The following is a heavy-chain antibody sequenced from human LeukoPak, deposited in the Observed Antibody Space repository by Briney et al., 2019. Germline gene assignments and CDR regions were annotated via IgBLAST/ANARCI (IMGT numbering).Heavy chain of an antibody. Sequence: GGPLRLSCAASGFTFRSYWMLGLRQAPGKGLVGVSRINSDGSSATYADSVKGRFTISRDNAKNTLYLQMNSLRAEDTAVYYCAREGPDYWGQGTLVTVSS. J-gene: IGHJ4*02. CDR1: GFTFRSYW. CDR2: INSDGSSA. CDR3: AREGPDY. V-gene: IGHV3-74*01.